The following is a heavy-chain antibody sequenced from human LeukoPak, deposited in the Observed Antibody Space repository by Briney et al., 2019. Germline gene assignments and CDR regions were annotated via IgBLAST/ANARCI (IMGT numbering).Heavy chain of an antibody. V-gene: IGHV3-33*01. D-gene: IGHD3-16*02. Sequence: GGSLRLSCAASGFTFSTYAIHWVRQAPGKGLEWVAVIWYDGSEQYYADSVKGRFIISRDNSKSTSDLQMNSLRAEDTAVYYCAREGDSRWGELSPWGQGTMVTVSA. CDR3: AREGDSRWGELSP. CDR1: GFTFSTYA. J-gene: IGHJ1*01. CDR2: IWYDGSEQ.